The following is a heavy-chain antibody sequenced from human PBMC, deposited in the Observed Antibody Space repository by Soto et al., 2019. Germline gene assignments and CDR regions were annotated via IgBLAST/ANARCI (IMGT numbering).Heavy chain of an antibody. D-gene: IGHD2-15*01. CDR2: INHSGST. CDR3: ARVGTSVGYCSGGSCYALDY. Sequence: QVQLQQWGAGLLKPSETLSLTCAVYGGSFSGYYWSWIRQPPGKGLEWIGEINHSGSTNYNPSLKSRVTISVDTSKNQFSLELSSVTAADTAVYYCARVGTSVGYCSGGSCYALDYWGQGTLVTVSS. CDR1: GGSFSGYY. J-gene: IGHJ4*02. V-gene: IGHV4-34*01.